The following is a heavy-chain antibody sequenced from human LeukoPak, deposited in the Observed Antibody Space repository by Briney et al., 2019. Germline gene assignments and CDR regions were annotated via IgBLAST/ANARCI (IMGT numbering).Heavy chain of an antibody. D-gene: IGHD3-3*01. J-gene: IGHJ3*02. Sequence: PSQTLSLTCTVSGGSISSGDYYWSWIRQPPGKGLEWIGYIYYSGSTYYNPSLKSRVTISVDTSRNQFSLKLSSVTAADTAVYYCARENFYYDFWSGYYTPRGYGAFDIWGQGTMVTVSS. CDR1: GGSISSGDYY. V-gene: IGHV4-30-4*08. CDR3: ARENFYYDFWSGYYTPRGYGAFDI. CDR2: IYYSGST.